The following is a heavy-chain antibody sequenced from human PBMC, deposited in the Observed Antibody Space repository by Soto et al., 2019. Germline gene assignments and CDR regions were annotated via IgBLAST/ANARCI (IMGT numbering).Heavy chain of an antibody. D-gene: IGHD3-22*01. Sequence: PGGSLRLSCAASGFTFSSYAMHWVRQAPGKGLEWVAVISYDGSNKYYADSVKGRFTISRDNSKNTLYLQMNSLRAEDTAVYYCARGVSGYYDSSGYTPVLLYFDYWGQGALVTVSS. CDR2: ISYDGSNK. CDR1: GFTFSSYA. J-gene: IGHJ4*02. CDR3: ARGVSGYYDSSGYTPVLLYFDY. V-gene: IGHV3-30-3*01.